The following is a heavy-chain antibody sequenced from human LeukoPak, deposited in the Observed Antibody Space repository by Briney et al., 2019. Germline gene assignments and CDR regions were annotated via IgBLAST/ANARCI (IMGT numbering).Heavy chain of an antibody. CDR2: IKNDGSQK. V-gene: IGHV3-7*04. CDR3: VWGHYGDY. CDR1: GFTFTYFW. J-gene: IGHJ4*02. Sequence: GGSLRLSCVASGFTFTYFWMTWVRQAPGKGLEWVANIKNDGSQKYYADSVEGRFTISRDNAKHLLYLQMHGLRADDTAVYYCVWGHYGDYTGQGTLVTVSS.